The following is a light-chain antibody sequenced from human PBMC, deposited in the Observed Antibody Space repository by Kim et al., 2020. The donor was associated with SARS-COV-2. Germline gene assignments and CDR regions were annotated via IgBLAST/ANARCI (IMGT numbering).Light chain of an antibody. V-gene: IGLV3-21*04. J-gene: IGLJ3*02. Sequence: PGEPASMPCGGNTLGSNVVRWYQKKPGHAPVLVIYFDSDRPSGLPDRFSGSNSGNTATLTISRVEAGDEADYYCQVWDSSSDHPWVFGGGTKLTVL. CDR2: FDS. CDR3: QVWDSSSDHPWV. CDR1: TLGSNV.